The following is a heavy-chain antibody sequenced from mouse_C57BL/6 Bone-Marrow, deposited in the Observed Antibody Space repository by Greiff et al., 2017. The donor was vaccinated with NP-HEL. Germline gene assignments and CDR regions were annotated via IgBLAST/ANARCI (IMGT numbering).Heavy chain of an antibody. CDR1: GYTFTSYW. Sequence: QVQLQQPGAELVRPGPSVKLSCKASGYTFTSYWMHWVKQRPGQGLEWIGVIDPSDSYTNYNQKFKGKATLTVDTSSSTAYMQLSSLTSEDSAVYYCARSAMGLRRFAYWGQGTLVTVSA. J-gene: IGHJ3*01. CDR3: ARSAMGLRRFAY. D-gene: IGHD2-4*01. CDR2: IDPSDSYT. V-gene: IGHV1-59*01.